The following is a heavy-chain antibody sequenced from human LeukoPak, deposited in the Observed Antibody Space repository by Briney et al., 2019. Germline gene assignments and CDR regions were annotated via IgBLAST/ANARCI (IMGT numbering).Heavy chain of an antibody. D-gene: IGHD6-13*01. CDR3: ARVYYSSSYDYWYFDL. CDR1: GGSISRYY. V-gene: IGHV4-59*01. Sequence: PSETLSLTCTVSGGSISRYYWSWIRQPPGKGLGWIGHKDYSGSTNYNRSLKSRVTISVDTSKNQFSLKLSSVTAADTAVYYCARVYYSSSYDYWYFDLWGRGTLVTVSS. J-gene: IGHJ2*01. CDR2: KDYSGST.